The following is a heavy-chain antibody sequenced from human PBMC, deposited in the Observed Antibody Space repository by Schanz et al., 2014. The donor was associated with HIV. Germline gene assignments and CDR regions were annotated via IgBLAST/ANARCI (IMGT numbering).Heavy chain of an antibody. J-gene: IGHJ4*02. CDR1: GFIIDNYW. V-gene: IGHV3-7*01. CDR2: IKPDGSET. D-gene: IGHD3-10*01. Sequence: ELEESGGGLVQPGGSLRLSCVGSGFIIDNYWMSWVRQAPGSGLEWVANIKPDGSETYYVGSVRGRFTISRDNAKNSLYLQMTGLKAEDTAVYYCARAMLISGTGYWTGENYWGQGTLVIVSS. CDR3: ARAMLISGTGYWTGENY.